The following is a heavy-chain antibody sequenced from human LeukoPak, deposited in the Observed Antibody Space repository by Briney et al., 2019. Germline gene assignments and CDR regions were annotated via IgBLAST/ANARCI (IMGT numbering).Heavy chain of an antibody. V-gene: IGHV1-18*01. CDR3: ARYSSSWYLYDY. D-gene: IGHD6-13*01. CDR2: IIAYNGNT. J-gene: IGHJ4*02. CDR1: GYSFTTYG. Sequence: ASVKVSCKASGYSFTTYGFSWMRQAPGQGLEWMGIIAYNGNTYYAENLQGRVTMTTDSSTNTAYMELRNLRSDDTAVYYCARYSSSWYLYDYWGQRTLVTVSS.